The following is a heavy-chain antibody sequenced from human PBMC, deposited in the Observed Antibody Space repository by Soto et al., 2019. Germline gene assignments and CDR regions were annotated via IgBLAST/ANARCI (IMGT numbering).Heavy chain of an antibody. V-gene: IGHV3-53*04. D-gene: IGHD5-18*01. CDR2: IYSGGST. CDR1: GFTVSSNY. Sequence: GGSLRLSCAASGFTVSSNYMSWVRQAPGKGLEWVSVIYSGGSTYYADSVKGRFTISRHNSKNTLYLQMNSLRAEDTAVYYCARDGGYSYGYFDYWGQGTLVTVSS. J-gene: IGHJ4*02. CDR3: ARDGGYSYGYFDY.